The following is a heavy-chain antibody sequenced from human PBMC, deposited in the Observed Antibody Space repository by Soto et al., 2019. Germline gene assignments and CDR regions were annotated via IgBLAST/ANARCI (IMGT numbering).Heavy chain of an antibody. CDR1: GGSISSGDYY. J-gene: IGHJ4*02. CDR3: ARVHFWSGSKFDN. V-gene: IGHV4-30-4*01. CDR2: MYYRGST. Sequence: SATLYLSCTVPGGSISSGDYYCSCIRQPPGKGLEWIGNMYYRGSTNYNPSLKSRVTISVDTSKNQFSLKLDSVSVADTAVYYCARVHFWSGSKFDNWGQGTLVTVS. D-gene: IGHD3-3*02.